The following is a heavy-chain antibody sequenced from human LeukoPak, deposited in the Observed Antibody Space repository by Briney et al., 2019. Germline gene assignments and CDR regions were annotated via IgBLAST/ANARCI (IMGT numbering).Heavy chain of an antibody. CDR2: INPNSGGT. D-gene: IGHD5-18*01. Sequence: ASVTVSCKASGYTFTGYYMHWVRQAPGQGLEWMGWINPNSGGTNYAQKFQGRVTMTRDTSISTAYMELSRLRSDDTAVYYCARVPDTAMVTGYYYYMDVWGKGTTVTVSS. J-gene: IGHJ6*03. CDR3: ARVPDTAMVTGYYYYMDV. CDR1: GYTFTGYY. V-gene: IGHV1-2*02.